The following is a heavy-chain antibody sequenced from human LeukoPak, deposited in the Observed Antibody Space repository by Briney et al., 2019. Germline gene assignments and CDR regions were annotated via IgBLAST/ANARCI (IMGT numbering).Heavy chain of an antibody. CDR3: AREGGFYRPLDY. V-gene: IGHV4-4*02. CDR2: VHLDGRT. CDR1: GGSVTPTNW. J-gene: IGHJ4*02. Sequence: PSGTLSLTCAVSGGSVTPTNWWTWVRQPPGKGLEWIEEVHLDGRTNYNPSLTGRLTLSVDLYENHISLKLTSVSASDTSVYYCAREGGFYRPLDYLGQGTLVTVS. D-gene: IGHD3-3*01.